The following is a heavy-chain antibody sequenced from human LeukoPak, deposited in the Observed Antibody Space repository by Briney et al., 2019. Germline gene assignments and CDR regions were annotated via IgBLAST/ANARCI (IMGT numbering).Heavy chain of an antibody. CDR3: AKDLYYDFWSGYHFDY. CDR2: IRYDGSNK. CDR1: GFTFSSYG. J-gene: IGHJ4*02. D-gene: IGHD3-3*01. Sequence: GGSLRLSCAASGFTFSSYGMHWVRQAPGKGLEWVAFIRYDGSNKYYADSVKGRFTISRDNSKNTLYLQMNSLRAEDTAVYYCAKDLYYDFWSGYHFDYWGQGTLVTVSS. V-gene: IGHV3-30*02.